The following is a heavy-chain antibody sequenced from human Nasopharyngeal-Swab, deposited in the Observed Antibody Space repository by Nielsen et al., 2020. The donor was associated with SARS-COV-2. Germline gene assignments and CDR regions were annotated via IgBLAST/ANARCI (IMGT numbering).Heavy chain of an antibody. V-gene: IGHV3-13*01. CDR3: ARARYWLAASGPFFDY. CDR1: GFTFRSYD. CDR2: IGNAGDT. J-gene: IGHJ4*02. D-gene: IGHD6-13*01. Sequence: SLILSFSSSGFTFRSYDMHWVRQGTGKGLEWVSAIGNAGDTYYPGSVKGRFTISRENAKNSLYLQMNSLRAEDTAVYYCARARYWLAASGPFFDYWGQGTLVTVSS.